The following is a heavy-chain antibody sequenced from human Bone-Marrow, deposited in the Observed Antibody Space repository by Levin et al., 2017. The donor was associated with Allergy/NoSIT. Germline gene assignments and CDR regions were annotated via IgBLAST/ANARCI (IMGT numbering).Heavy chain of an antibody. CDR1: GVSISNYY. CDR2: FYHSGGV. D-gene: IGHD6-13*01. J-gene: IGHJ4*02. Sequence: SETLSLTCPVSGVSISNYYWSWIRQAPGKGLEWIGYFYHSGGVDYNPAFKSRVTISIDTSKNQVSLDLRSVTAADTAIYYCAGGYSSSWFGGRFFESWGQGTLVTVSS. V-gene: IGHV4-59*01. CDR3: AGGYSSSWFGGRFFES.